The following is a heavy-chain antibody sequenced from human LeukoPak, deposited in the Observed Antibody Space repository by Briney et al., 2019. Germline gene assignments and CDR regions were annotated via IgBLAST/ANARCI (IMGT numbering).Heavy chain of an antibody. CDR2: INSDGSTT. D-gene: IGHD1-1*01. CDR3: AGDLTTGY. CDR1: GFTFSSYW. Sequence: GGSLRLSCAASGFTFSSYWMHWVRQAPGKGLVWVSHINSDGSTTNYADSVKGRFTISRDNAQSTVYLQMSSLRAEDTAVYYCAGDLTTGYWGQGTLVTVSS. V-gene: IGHV3-74*01. J-gene: IGHJ4*02.